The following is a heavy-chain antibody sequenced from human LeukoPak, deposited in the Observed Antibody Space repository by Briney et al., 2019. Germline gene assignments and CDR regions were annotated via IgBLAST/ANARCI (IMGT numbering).Heavy chain of an antibody. D-gene: IGHD6-6*01. CDR1: GGSISSSSYY. CDR2: IYYSGST. V-gene: IGHV4-39*01. Sequence: PLETLSLTCTVSGGSISSSSYYWGWIRQPPGKGLEWIGSIYYSGSTYYNPSLKSRVTISVDTSKNQFSLKLSSVTAADTAVYYCARRVLRRLDYWGQGTLVTVSS. CDR3: ARRVLRRLDY. J-gene: IGHJ4*02.